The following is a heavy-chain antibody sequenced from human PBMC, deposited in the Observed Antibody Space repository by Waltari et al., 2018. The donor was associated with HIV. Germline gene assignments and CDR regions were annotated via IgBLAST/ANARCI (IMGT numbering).Heavy chain of an antibody. D-gene: IGHD2-15*01. CDR3: ARAPCSGGSCRLFDY. CDR2: INPSVNST. V-gene: IGHV1-46*01. Sequence: QVQLVQSGAEVKKPGASVKVSCKASGYTFISYYMHWVRQAPGQGLAWMGIINPSVNSTSYVQKFQGRLTMTRDTSTSTVYMGLSSLRSEDTAVYYCARAPCSGGSCRLFDYWGQGTLVTVSS. J-gene: IGHJ4*02. CDR1: GYTFISYY.